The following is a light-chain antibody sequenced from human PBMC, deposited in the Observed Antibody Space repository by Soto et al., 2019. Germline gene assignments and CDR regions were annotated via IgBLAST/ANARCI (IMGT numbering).Light chain of an antibody. V-gene: IGKV1-5*03. CDR2: QAS. J-gene: IGKJ1*01. CDR1: QSISSW. Sequence: IHMTQAPSSLSASVLYRVTITFRASQSISSWLAWYQQKPGKAPKFLIYQASSLESGVPSRFSGSGSGTEFTLTISSLQPDDFATYYCQQYNTYSGTFGQGTKVDIK. CDR3: QQYNTYSGT.